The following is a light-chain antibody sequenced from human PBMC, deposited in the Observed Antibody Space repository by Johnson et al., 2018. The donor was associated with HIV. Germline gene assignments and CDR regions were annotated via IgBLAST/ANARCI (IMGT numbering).Light chain of an antibody. CDR1: SSNIGNNY. Sequence: QSVLTQPPSVSAAPGQKVTISCSGSSSNIGNNYVSWYQQLPGTAPKLLIYENNKRPLGIPDRFSGSKSGTSATLAIPALQSGDEADFYCGTWYNSRRVFVVGTGTKVTFL. CDR3: GTWYNSRRVFV. J-gene: IGLJ1*01. CDR2: ENN. V-gene: IGLV1-51*02.